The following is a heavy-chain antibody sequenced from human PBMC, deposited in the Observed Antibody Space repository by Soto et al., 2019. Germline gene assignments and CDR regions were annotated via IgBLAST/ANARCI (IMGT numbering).Heavy chain of an antibody. CDR2: IWYDGSNK. V-gene: IGHV3-33*01. D-gene: IGHD5-12*01. CDR1: GFTFSSYG. CDR3: ASDYSGYVHDAFDI. Sequence: QVQLVESGGGVVQPGRSLRLSCAASGFTFSSYGMHWVRQAPGKGLEWVAVIWYDGSNKYYADSVKGRFTISRDNSKNTLYLQMNSLRAEDTAVCYCASDYSGYVHDAFDIWGQGTMVTVSS. J-gene: IGHJ3*02.